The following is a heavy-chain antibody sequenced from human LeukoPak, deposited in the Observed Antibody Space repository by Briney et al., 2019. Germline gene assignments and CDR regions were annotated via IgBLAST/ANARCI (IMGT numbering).Heavy chain of an antibody. Sequence: GGSLRLSCAASGLTFSSYAMHWVRQAPGKGLEWVAVISYDGSNKYYADSVKGRFTISRDNSKNTLYLQMNSLRAEDTAVYYCARDRTSHAQEDYFDYWGQGTLVTVSS. CDR3: ARDRTSHAQEDYFDY. V-gene: IGHV3-30-3*01. CDR1: GLTFSSYA. J-gene: IGHJ4*02. CDR2: ISYDGSNK. D-gene: IGHD2-2*01.